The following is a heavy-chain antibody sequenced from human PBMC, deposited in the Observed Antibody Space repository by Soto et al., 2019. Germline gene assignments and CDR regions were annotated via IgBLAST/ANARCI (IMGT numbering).Heavy chain of an antibody. J-gene: IGHJ4*02. D-gene: IGHD6-19*01. Sequence: QVQLVESGGGVVQPGRSLRLSCAASGFTFSSYGMHWVRQAPGKGLEWVAVIWYDGSNKYYADSVKGRFTISRDNSKNTLYLQMNSLRAEDTAVYYCAREARWGAVAGEGFDYWGQGTLVTVSS. CDR2: IWYDGSNK. CDR1: GFTFSSYG. CDR3: AREARWGAVAGEGFDY. V-gene: IGHV3-33*01.